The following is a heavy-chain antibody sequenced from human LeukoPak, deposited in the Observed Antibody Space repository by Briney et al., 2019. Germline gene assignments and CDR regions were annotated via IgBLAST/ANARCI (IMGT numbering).Heavy chain of an antibody. CDR1: GFTFSSYA. CDR3: ARVGDYMDV. Sequence: GGSLRLSCAAPGFTFSSYAMHWVRQAPGKGLEYVSAISSNGGSTYYANSVKGRFTISRDNSKNTLYLQMGSLRAEDMAVYYCARVGDYMDVWGKGTTVTVSS. CDR2: ISSNGGST. J-gene: IGHJ6*03. V-gene: IGHV3-64*01.